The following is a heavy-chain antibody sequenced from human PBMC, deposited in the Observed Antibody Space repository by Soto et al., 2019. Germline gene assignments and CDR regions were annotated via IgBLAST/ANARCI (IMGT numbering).Heavy chain of an antibody. CDR1: GGSISSGGYY. CDR3: ARSVFP. Sequence: QVQLQESGPGLVQPSQTLSLTCTVSGGSISSGGYYWSWIRQHPGQGLEWIGYIYYSGSTYYNPSLTRRVTISVGTSKTHFSRRLRSVTAADTAVYYCARSVFPWGQGTRVTVSS. J-gene: IGHJ5*02. CDR2: IYYSGST. V-gene: IGHV4-31*03.